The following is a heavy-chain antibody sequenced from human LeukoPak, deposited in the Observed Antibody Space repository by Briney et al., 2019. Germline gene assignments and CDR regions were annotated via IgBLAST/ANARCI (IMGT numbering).Heavy chain of an antibody. CDR1: GFSFSTYG. CDR3: AKYLGYCSSTSCYELDH. J-gene: IGHJ4*02. CDR2: ISNDGRNK. V-gene: IGHV3-30*18. D-gene: IGHD2-2*01. Sequence: PGGSLRLSCAATGFSFSTYGMHWVRQAPGKGLEWVAVISNDGRNKHYAGAVKGHFTISRDNSRNTLYLQMNNLRAEDTAVYYCAKYLGYCSSTSCYELDHWGQGTLVTVSS.